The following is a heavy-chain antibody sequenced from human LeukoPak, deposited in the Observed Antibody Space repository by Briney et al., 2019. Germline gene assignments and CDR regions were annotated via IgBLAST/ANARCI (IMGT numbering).Heavy chain of an antibody. J-gene: IGHJ5*02. V-gene: IGHV4-30-4*01. CDR2: IYYSGST. CDR1: GGSISSGDYY. Sequence: SETLSLTCTVSGGSISSGDYYWSWFRRPPGKGLEWIGYIYYSGSTYYNPSLKSRVTISVDMSKNQFSLKLSSVTAADTAVYYCARGDLGYCSSTSCYGFDPWGQGTLVTVSS. D-gene: IGHD2-2*01. CDR3: ARGDLGYCSSTSCYGFDP.